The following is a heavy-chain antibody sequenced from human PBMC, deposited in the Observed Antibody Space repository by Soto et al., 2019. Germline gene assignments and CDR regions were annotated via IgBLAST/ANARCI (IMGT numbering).Heavy chain of an antibody. Sequence: QVQLMQSGAEVKKPGASVKVSCKASGYTFTSYAMHRVRQAPGQRLEWMGWINAGNGNTKYSQKFQGRVTITRDTSASTAYMELSSLRSEDTAVYYCARVTGYYAPDYWGQGTLVTVSS. CDR2: INAGNGNT. V-gene: IGHV1-3*01. D-gene: IGHD3-9*01. CDR1: GYTFTSYA. J-gene: IGHJ4*02. CDR3: ARVTGYYAPDY.